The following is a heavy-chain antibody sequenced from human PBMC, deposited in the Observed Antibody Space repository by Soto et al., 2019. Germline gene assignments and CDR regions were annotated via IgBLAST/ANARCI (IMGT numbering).Heavy chain of an antibody. V-gene: IGHV3-33*08. CDR3: ARGRITMVRGVPLPDY. D-gene: IGHD3-10*01. CDR2: IWYDGSNK. CDR1: GFTFSSYG. Sequence: GGSLRLSCAASGFTFSSYGMHWVRQAPGKGLEWVAVIWYDGSNKYYADSVKGRFTISRDNSKNTLYLQMNSLRAEDTAVYYCARGRITMVRGVPLPDYWGQGTLVTVSS. J-gene: IGHJ4*02.